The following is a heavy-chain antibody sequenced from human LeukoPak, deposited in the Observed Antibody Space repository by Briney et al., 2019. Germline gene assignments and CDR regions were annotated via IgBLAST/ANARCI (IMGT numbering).Heavy chain of an antibody. CDR3: ATLDDSSGNPFDY. J-gene: IGHJ4*02. D-gene: IGHD3-22*01. CDR1: GYTLTELS. Sequence: GASVKVSCKVSGYTLTELSMHWVRQAPGKGLEWMGGFDPEDGETIYAQKLQGRVTMTEDTSTDTAYMELSSLRSEDTAVYYCATLDDSSGNPFDYWGQGTLVTVSS. CDR2: FDPEDGET. V-gene: IGHV1-24*01.